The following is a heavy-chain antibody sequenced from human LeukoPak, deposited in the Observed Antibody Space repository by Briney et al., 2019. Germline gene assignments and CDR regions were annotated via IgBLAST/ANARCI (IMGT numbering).Heavy chain of an antibody. J-gene: IGHJ4*02. CDR3: ARDAGSAWYGPLDY. V-gene: IGHV3-33*01. Sequence: PGGSLRLSCAASGFTFSSHGMHWVRQAPGKVLEWVAVIWNDGTHEFCADSVKGRFTISRDNSRKTLYLQMNSLRSEDTAVYYCARDAGSAWYGPLDYWGPGTLVTASS. D-gene: IGHD6-6*01. CDR1: GFTFSSHG. CDR2: IWNDGTHE.